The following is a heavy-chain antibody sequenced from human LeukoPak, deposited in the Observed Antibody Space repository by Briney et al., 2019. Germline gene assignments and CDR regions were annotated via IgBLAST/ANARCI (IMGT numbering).Heavy chain of an antibody. CDR3: ARDPFRSSFDF. J-gene: IGHJ4*02. V-gene: IGHV4-4*07. CDR1: GGSINNYY. Sequence: SETLSLTCTVSGGSINNYYWNWIRQPAGKGLEWIGRIYISGSTGYNPSLKSRVTMSVDASKNQFSLKLKSLTAADTAVYYYARDPFRSSFDFWGQGSLVTVSS. CDR2: IYISGST. D-gene: IGHD3/OR15-3a*01.